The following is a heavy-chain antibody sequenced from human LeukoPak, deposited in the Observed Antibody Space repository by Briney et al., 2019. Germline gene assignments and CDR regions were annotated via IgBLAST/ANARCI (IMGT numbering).Heavy chain of an antibody. J-gene: IGHJ6*02. Sequence: ASVKVSCKASGYTFTGYYMHWVRQAPGQGLEWMGWINPNSGGTNYAQKFQGRVTMTRDTSISTAYMELSRLRSDDTAVYYCARDSEVEPDYYYYGMDVWGQGTTVTVSS. D-gene: IGHD1-14*01. V-gene: IGHV1-2*02. CDR1: GYTFTGYY. CDR3: ARDSEVEPDYYYYGMDV. CDR2: INPNSGGT.